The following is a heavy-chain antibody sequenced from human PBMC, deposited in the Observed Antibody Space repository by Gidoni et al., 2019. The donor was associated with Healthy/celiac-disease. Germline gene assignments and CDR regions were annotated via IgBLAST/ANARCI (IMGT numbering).Heavy chain of an antibody. V-gene: IGHV1-46*01. D-gene: IGHD5-12*01. CDR1: GSTFTSYY. CDR2: INPSGGST. CDR3: ARDARGTATIYY. J-gene: IGHJ4*02. Sequence: QVQLVQSGPEVKKPGASVKVSCKASGSTFTSYYMHWVRQAPGQGLEWMGIINPSGGSTSYAQKFQGRVTMTRDTSTSTVYMELSSLRSEDTAVYYCARDARGTATIYYWGQGTLVTVSS.